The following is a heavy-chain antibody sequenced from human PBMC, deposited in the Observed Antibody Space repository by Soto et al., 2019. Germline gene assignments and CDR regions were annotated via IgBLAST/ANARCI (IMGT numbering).Heavy chain of an antibody. CDR1: GFTFSTDT. CDR2: ITSSSTYI. J-gene: IGHJ6*02. Sequence: PGGSLRLSCAASGFTFSTDTMNWVRQAPGKGLEWVSSITSSSTYIDYADSVKGRFTISRDNAKNSLYLQMNSLRAEDTAVYYCARDFGYSGSGTSYNHYYYGLDVWGQGTTVTVSS. D-gene: IGHD3-10*01. CDR3: ARDFGYSGSGTSYNHYYYGLDV. V-gene: IGHV3-21*06.